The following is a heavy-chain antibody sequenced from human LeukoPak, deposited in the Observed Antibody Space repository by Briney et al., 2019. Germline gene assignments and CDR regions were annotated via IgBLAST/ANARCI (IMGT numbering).Heavy chain of an antibody. Sequence: SETLSLTCTVSGASISGSGYYWGWIRQPPGKGLEWIGNIYDSGSTYYNASLQSRVTISIDTSKNQFSLRLSSVTAADTAVYYCARGTAVDYWGQGTLVTVSS. J-gene: IGHJ4*02. CDR3: ARGTAVDY. V-gene: IGHV4-39*07. CDR2: IYDSGST. CDR1: GASISGSGYY.